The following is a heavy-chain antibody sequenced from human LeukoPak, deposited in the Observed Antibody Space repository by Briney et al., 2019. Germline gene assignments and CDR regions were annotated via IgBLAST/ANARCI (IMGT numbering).Heavy chain of an antibody. D-gene: IGHD6-19*01. CDR1: GFTVSSNY. J-gene: IGHJ4*02. V-gene: IGHV3-53*01. Sequence: GGSLRLSCAASGFTVSSNYMSWVRQAPGKGLDWVSVIYSGGSTYYADSVKGRFTISRDKSKSTLYLQMNNLRAEDTAMYYCARDAGYSGGWYYFDYWGQGTLVTVSS. CDR2: IYSGGST. CDR3: ARDAGYSGGWYYFDY.